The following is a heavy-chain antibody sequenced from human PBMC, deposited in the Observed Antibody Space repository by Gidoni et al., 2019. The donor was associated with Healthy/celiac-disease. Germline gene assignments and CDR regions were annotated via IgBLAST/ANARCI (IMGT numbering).Heavy chain of an antibody. Sequence: QVQLQQWGAGLLKPSETLSLTCAVYGGSFSGYYWSWIRQPPGKGLEWIGEINHSGSTNYNPSLKSRVTISVDTSKNQFSLKLSSVTAADTAVYYCARISGYYLEGFDYWGQGTLVTVSS. V-gene: IGHV4-34*01. J-gene: IGHJ4*02. CDR2: INHSGST. CDR1: GGSFSGYY. CDR3: ARISGYYLEGFDY. D-gene: IGHD3-22*01.